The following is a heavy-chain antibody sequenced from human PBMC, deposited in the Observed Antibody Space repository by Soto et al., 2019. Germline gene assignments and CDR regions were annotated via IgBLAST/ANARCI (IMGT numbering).Heavy chain of an antibody. CDR3: AREESGSYSSGMDV. CDR1: GFTFSSYA. J-gene: IGHJ6*02. D-gene: IGHD1-26*01. V-gene: IGHV3-30-3*01. CDR2: ISYDGSNK. Sequence: PGGSLRLSCAASGFTFSSYAMHWVRQAPGKGLERVAVISYDGSNKYYADSVKGRFTISRDNSKNTLYLQMNSLRAEDTAVYYCAREESGSYSSGMDVWGQGTTVTVSS.